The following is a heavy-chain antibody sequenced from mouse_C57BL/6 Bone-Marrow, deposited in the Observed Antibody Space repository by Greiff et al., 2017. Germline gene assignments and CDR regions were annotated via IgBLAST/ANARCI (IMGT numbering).Heavy chain of an antibody. Sequence: QVQLQQPGAELVMPGASVKLSCKASGYTFTSYWMHWVKQRPGQGLEWIGEIDPSDSFTNSNQKFKGKSTLTVDKSSSTAYMQLSSLTSEDSAVYYCAVPYYYGSSKAWFAYWGQGTLVTVSA. CDR1: GYTFTSYW. J-gene: IGHJ3*01. V-gene: IGHV1-69*01. CDR2: IDPSDSFT. CDR3: AVPYYYGSSKAWFAY. D-gene: IGHD1-1*01.